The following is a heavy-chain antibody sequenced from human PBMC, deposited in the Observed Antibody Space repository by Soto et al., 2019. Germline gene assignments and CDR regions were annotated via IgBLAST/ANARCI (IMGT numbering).Heavy chain of an antibody. CDR1: GFSVTANY. D-gene: IGHD5-12*01. V-gene: IGHV3-53*01. CDR3: HGYGY. CDR2: IFSGGGT. J-gene: IGHJ4*02. Sequence: VQVVESGGGLIQPGGSLRLSCEVSGFSVTANYMSWVRQAPGKGLEWVSVIFSGGGTDYVDSVKGRFTISRDISNSTLYLQMNSLRAEDTAVYYCHGYGYWGQGTLVTVSS.